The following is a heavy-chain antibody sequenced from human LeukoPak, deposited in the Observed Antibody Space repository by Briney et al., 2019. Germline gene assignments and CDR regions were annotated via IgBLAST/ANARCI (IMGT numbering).Heavy chain of an antibody. J-gene: IGHJ4*02. V-gene: IGHV3-23*01. CDR2: ISGGGSST. CDR3: AKGRAGAGPYFDY. D-gene: IGHD6-13*01. CDR1: GFSVSRYV. Sequence: GGSLTLSRPPSGFSVSRYVLLWVRPPPRKGLEWVSAISGGGSSTYYADSVKGPFTLSRDNSKNTLYLQMNSLRAEDTAIYYCAKGRAGAGPYFDYWGEGTLVTVSS.